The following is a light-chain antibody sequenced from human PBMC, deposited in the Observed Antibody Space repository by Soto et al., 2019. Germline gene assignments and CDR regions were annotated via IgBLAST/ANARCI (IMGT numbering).Light chain of an antibody. V-gene: IGKV3-20*01. CDR2: GAS. CDR1: QSVSSSC. Sequence: IMLTQSPGTLSLSPGEGATLSCRASQSVSSSCLAWYQQKPGQTPRLLIYGASSRATGVPDRFSGSGSGTDFTLTITRLEPEDFAVYYCQQYGSSPGTFGQGTKVEIK. CDR3: QQYGSSPGT. J-gene: IGKJ1*01.